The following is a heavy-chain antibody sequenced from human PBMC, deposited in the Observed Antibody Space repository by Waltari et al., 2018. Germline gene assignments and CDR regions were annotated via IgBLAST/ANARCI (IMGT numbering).Heavy chain of an antibody. CDR1: GFTFSSYG. CDR3: ARCITMVRGVIITYDAFDI. J-gene: IGHJ3*02. D-gene: IGHD3-10*01. CDR2: IWYDGINK. Sequence: QVQLVESGGGVVQPGRSLRLSCAASGFTFSSYGMHWVRQAPGKGREWVAVIWYDGINKNYADSVKGRFTSSRDNSKNTLYLQMNSLRAEDTAVYYCARCITMVRGVIITYDAFDIWGQGTMVTVSS. V-gene: IGHV3-33*01.